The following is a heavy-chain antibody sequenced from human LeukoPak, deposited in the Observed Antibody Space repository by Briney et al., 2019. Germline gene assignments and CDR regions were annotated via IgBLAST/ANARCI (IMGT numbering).Heavy chain of an antibody. J-gene: IGHJ4*02. Sequence: GGSLRLSCAASGFTFSSYSMNWVRQAPGKGLEWVSSISSSSSYIYYADSVKGRFTISRDNAKNSLYLQMNSLRAEDTAVYYCARYYGSGGYYTDYWGQGTLVTVSS. V-gene: IGHV3-21*01. CDR3: ARYYGSGGYYTDY. D-gene: IGHD3-10*01. CDR1: GFTFSSYS. CDR2: ISSSSSYI.